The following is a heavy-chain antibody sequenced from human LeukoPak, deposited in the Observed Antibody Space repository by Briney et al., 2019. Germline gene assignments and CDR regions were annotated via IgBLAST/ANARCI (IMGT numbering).Heavy chain of an antibody. Sequence: ASVKVSCKTSGYTFTGYYVHWVRQAPGQGLEWVGWINPNSGGTNYAQKFQGRVTMTRDTSTSTVYMELSSLRSEDTAVYYCARVKSYYYDTSDKDAFDIWGQGTMVTVSS. V-gene: IGHV1-2*02. CDR3: ARVKSYYYDTSDKDAFDI. CDR2: INPNSGGT. J-gene: IGHJ3*02. D-gene: IGHD3-22*01. CDR1: GYTFTGYY.